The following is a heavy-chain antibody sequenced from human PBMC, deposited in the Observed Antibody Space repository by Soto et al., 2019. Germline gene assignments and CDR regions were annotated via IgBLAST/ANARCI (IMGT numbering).Heavy chain of an antibody. J-gene: IGHJ4*02. CDR3: ARSPDYYDSSGYGGYYFDY. CDR1: GGSISSGDYY. D-gene: IGHD3-22*01. CDR2: IYYSGST. Sequence: SETLSLTCTVSGGSISSGDYYWSWIRQPPGKGLEWIGYIYYSGSTYYNPSLKSRVTISVDTSKNQFSLKLSSVTAADTAVYYCARSPDYYDSSGYGGYYFDYWGQGTLVTVSS. V-gene: IGHV4-30-4*01.